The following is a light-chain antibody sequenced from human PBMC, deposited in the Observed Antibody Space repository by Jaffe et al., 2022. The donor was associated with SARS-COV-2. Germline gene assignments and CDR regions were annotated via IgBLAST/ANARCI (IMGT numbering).Light chain of an antibody. CDR1: SSDVGGYNY. V-gene: IGLV2-14*03. CDR3: SSYATSTALV. J-gene: IGLJ2*01. CDR2: GVS. Sequence: QSALTQPASVSGSPGQSITISCTGTSSDVGGYNYVSWYQQYPGKAPKLMISGVSNRPSGVSNRFSGSKSGDTASLTISGLQAEDEADYYCSSYATSTALVFGGGTKLTVL.